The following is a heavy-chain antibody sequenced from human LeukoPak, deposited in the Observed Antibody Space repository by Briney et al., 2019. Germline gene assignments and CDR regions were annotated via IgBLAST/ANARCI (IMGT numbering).Heavy chain of an antibody. V-gene: IGHV5-51*01. CDR2: IYPGDSDT. D-gene: IGHD3-22*01. CDR3: ALTLSGWYNWFDP. J-gene: IGHJ5*02. CDR1: GYSFTSYW. Sequence: GESLKISCKGSGYSFTSYWIGWVRQMPGKGLEWMGIIYPGDSDTRYCPSFQGQVTISADKSISTAYLQWSSLKASDTAMYYCALTLSGWYNWFDPWGQGTLVTVSS.